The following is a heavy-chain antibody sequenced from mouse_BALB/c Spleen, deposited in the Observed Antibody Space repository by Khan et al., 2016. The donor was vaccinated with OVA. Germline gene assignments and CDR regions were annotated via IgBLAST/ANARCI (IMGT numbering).Heavy chain of an antibody. CDR3: AREEALYYFDY. J-gene: IGHJ2*01. V-gene: IGHV1S132*01. Sequence: VKLLESGAELVRPGTSVKLSCKTSGYIFTSYWIHWVKQRSGQGLEWIARIYPGTNNTYYNENFKDKATLTADKASSTVYLQLSSLKSEDSAVFFCAREEALYYFDYWGQGTTLTVS. CDR1: GYIFTSYW. D-gene: IGHD3-2*02. CDR2: IYPGTNNT.